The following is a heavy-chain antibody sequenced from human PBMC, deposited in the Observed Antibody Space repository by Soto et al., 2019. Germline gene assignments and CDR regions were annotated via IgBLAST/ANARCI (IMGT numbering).Heavy chain of an antibody. Sequence: ASVKVSCKASGYTFTRSGISWVRQAPGQGLEWMGWISTYNGDTNYAQTFQGRVTMTTDTSTSTVHMEVRSLRSDDTAVYYWTGEGVPPYYYYGRDVWGQGPPVTVSS. V-gene: IGHV1-18*01. CDR1: GYTFTRSG. CDR3: TGEGVPPYYYYGRDV. CDR2: ISTYNGDT. J-gene: IGHJ6*02.